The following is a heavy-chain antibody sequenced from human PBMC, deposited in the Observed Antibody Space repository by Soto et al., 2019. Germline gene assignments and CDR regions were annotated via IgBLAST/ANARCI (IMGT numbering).Heavy chain of an antibody. CDR1: GFTFSSYS. Sequence: EVQLVESGGGLVKPGGSLRLSCAASGFTFSSYSMNWVRQAPGKGLEWVSSISSSSSYIYYADSVKGRFTISRDNAKNSLYLQMNSLRAEDTAVYYCARDGDIVVVPAARNAFDIWGQGTMVTVSS. CDR3: ARDGDIVVVPAARNAFDI. V-gene: IGHV3-21*01. J-gene: IGHJ3*02. D-gene: IGHD2-2*01. CDR2: ISSSSSYI.